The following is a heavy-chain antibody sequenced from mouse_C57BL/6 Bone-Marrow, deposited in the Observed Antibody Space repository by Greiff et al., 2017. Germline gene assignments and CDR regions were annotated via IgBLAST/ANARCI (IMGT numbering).Heavy chain of an antibody. CDR3: AREGLWYPAWFAY. CDR1: GYTFTNYW. Sequence: QVQLKQPGAELVKPGASVKLSCKASGYTFTNYWMHWVKQRPGQGLEWIGMMHPNGGSPDYNEQFKSEATLSVDKSSRTAYMELSSLTSEDSAIYYCAREGLWYPAWFAYWGQGTLVTVSA. V-gene: IGHV1-64*01. D-gene: IGHD2-1*01. J-gene: IGHJ3*01. CDR2: MHPNGGSP.